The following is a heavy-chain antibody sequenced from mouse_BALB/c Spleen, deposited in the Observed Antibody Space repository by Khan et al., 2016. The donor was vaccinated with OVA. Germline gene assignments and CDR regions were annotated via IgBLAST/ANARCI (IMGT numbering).Heavy chain of an antibody. D-gene: IGHD1-3*01. J-gene: IGHJ3*01. CDR2: MIYSGYT. CDR3: ARSTCKDAFAY. CDR1: GDSITSGF. Sequence: EVQLQESGPSLVQPSQTLSLTCSVTGDSITSGFWSWVRKFPGNKLEYMGYMIYSGYTYYNPSLKGRFSITRHTSKNQYYLQLNSVTTEDTATYYCARSTCKDAFAYWGQGTLVTVSA. V-gene: IGHV3-8*02.